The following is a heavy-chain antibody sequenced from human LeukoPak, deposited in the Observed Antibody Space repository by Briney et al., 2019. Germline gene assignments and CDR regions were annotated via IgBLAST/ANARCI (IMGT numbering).Heavy chain of an antibody. Sequence: PSDPLSLTCSVSGGSLSSYYWTWIRQPPGKGLEWIGYIYNSGSTNYNPSLKSGVTISVDTTKNQFSLKLTSVTAADTAIYYCARDKSIAAAGTRWFDPWGQGTLVTVSS. CDR2: IYNSGST. CDR3: ARDKSIAAAGTRWFDP. V-gene: IGHV4-59*01. D-gene: IGHD6-13*01. J-gene: IGHJ5*02. CDR1: GGSLSSYY.